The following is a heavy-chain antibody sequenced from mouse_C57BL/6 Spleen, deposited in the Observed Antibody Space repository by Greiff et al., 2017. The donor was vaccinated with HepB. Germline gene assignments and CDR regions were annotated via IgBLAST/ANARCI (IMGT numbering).Heavy chain of an antibody. CDR2: ISDGGSYT. Sequence: EVQRVESGGGLVKPGGSLKLSCAASGFTFSSYAMSWVRQTPEKRLEWVATISDGGSYTYYPDNVKGRFTISRDNAKNNLYLQMSHLKSEDTAMYYCARVGGLRAMDYWGQGTSVTVSS. V-gene: IGHV5-4*01. J-gene: IGHJ4*01. CDR3: ARVGGLRAMDY. CDR1: GFTFSSYA. D-gene: IGHD2-4*01.